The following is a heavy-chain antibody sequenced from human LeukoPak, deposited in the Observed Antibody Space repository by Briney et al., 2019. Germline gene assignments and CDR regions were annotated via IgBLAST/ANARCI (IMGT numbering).Heavy chain of an antibody. V-gene: IGHV1-69*04. CDR2: IIPILGIA. J-gene: IGHJ5*02. D-gene: IGHD3-3*01. CDR1: GGTFSSYA. CDR3: AVTYYDFWSGYYTKWFDP. Sequence: SVKVSCKASGGTFSSYAISWVRQAPGXXXXWMGRIIPILGIANYAQKFQGRVTITADKSTSTAYMELSSLRSEDTAVYYCAVTYYDFWSGYYTKWFDPWGQGTLVTVSS.